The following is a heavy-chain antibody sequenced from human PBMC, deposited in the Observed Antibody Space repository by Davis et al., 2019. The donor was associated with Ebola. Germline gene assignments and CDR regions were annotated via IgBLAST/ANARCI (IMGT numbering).Heavy chain of an antibody. D-gene: IGHD6-6*01. Sequence: PGGSLRLSCTVSGGSISSYYWSWIRQPPGKGLEWIGYIYYSGSTNYNPSLKSRVTISVDTSKNQFSLKLSSVTAAETAVYYCARISIAARRGAFDIWGQGTMVTVSS. CDR1: GGSISSYY. V-gene: IGHV4-59*01. CDR2: IYYSGST. J-gene: IGHJ3*02. CDR3: ARISIAARRGAFDI.